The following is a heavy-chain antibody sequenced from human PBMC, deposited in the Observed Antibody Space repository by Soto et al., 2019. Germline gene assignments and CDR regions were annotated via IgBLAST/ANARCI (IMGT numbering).Heavy chain of an antibody. Sequence: SETLSLTCTLSGRSTSSRSYYRHWLRQPPGKGLEWIGSIYYSGYTYYNPSLKSRVTISVDTSKNQFSLKLSSVTAADTAVYYCARHNGPLYVGYYYDMDVWGQGTTVT. D-gene: IGHD3-16*01. V-gene: IGHV4-39*01. CDR2: IYYSGYT. CDR1: GRSTSSRSYY. J-gene: IGHJ6*02. CDR3: ARHNGPLYVGYYYDMDV.